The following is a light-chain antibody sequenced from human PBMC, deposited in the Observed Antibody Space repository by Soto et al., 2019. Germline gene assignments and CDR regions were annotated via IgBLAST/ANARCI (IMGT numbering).Light chain of an antibody. V-gene: IGKV2-28*01. CDR3: MQALQRPPT. Sequence: EIVMTQSPLSLPVTPGEPASISCRSSQSLLHSNGYDSLDWYLQKPGQSPQLLTYLGSNRASGVPARFSGSGSGTYFTLKISRVEADDVGVYYCMQALQRPPTFGQGTKVEIK. CDR1: QSLLHSNGYDS. J-gene: IGKJ1*01. CDR2: LGS.